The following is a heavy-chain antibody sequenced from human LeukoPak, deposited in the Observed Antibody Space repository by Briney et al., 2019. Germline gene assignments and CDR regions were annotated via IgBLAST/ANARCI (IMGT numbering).Heavy chain of an antibody. CDR2: INPNSGGT. CDR3: AGQYSSSWPYYYYYYGMDV. D-gene: IGHD6-13*01. V-gene: IGHV1-2*02. CDR1: GYTFTGYY. J-gene: IGHJ6*02. Sequence: ASVKVSCKASGYTFTGYYMHWVRQAPGQGLEWMGWINPNSGGTNYAQKFQGRVTMTRDTSISTAYMELSRLRSDDTAVYYCAGQYSSSWPYYYYYYGMDVWGQGTTVTVSS.